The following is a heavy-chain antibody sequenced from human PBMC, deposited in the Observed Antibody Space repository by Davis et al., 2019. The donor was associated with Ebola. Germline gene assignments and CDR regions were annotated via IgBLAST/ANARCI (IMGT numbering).Heavy chain of an antibody. J-gene: IGHJ4*02. V-gene: IGHV1-3*01. CDR3: AREGLAVADDKFDY. CDR2: INAGSGNT. D-gene: IGHD6-19*01. Sequence: AASVKVSCKASGYTFTSYHIHWVRQASEQSLEWMGWINAGSGNTKYSQKFQGRVTITRDTSANTAYMELSSLSSEDTAVFYCAREGLAVADDKFDYWGQGTLVTVSS. CDR1: GYTFTSYH.